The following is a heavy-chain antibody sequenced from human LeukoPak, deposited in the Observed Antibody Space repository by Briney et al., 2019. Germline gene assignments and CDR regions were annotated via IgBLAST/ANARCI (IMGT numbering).Heavy chain of an antibody. CDR1: GFTFSSYA. J-gene: IGHJ4*02. D-gene: IGHD6-13*01. CDR2: IVGSGVST. CDR3: VGHNSSWISPHYFDY. V-gene: IGHV3-23*01. Sequence: GGSLRLSCAASGFTFSSYAMDWVRQAPGKGLQWVSGIVGSGVSTYYTDSVKGRFTISRDNSKDTLYLQMSSLRVEDTAVYYCVGHNSSWISPHYFDYWGQGALVTVSS.